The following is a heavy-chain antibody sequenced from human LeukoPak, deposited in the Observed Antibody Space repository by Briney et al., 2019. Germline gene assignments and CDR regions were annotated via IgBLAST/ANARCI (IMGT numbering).Heavy chain of an antibody. CDR1: GFTFNTYW. V-gene: IGHV3-74*01. CDR3: ARGRYYLEY. Sequence: QAGGSLRLSCAASGFTFNTYWMHWVRQAPGMGLVWVSRVNNDGSSATYADSVKGRLTISRDNAKNTLYLQMKSLRAEDTAVYYCARGRYYLEYWGQGILVTVSS. J-gene: IGHJ4*02. CDR2: VNNDGSSA.